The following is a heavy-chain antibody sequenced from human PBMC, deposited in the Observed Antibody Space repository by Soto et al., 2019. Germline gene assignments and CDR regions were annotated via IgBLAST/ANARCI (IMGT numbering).Heavy chain of an antibody. J-gene: IGHJ3*02. CDR2: ISGSGGST. V-gene: IGHV3-23*01. CDR1: GFTFSSYA. Sequence: GGSLRLSCAASGFTFSSYAMSWVRQAPGKGLEWVSAISGSGGSTYYADSVKGRFTISRDNSKNTLYLQMNSLRAEDTAVYYCAKDIYYDSSGLSSYDAFDIWGQGTMVTVSS. CDR3: AKDIYYDSSGLSSYDAFDI. D-gene: IGHD3-22*01.